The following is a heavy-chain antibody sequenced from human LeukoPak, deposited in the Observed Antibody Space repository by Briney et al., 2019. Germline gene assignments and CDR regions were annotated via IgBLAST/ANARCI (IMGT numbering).Heavy chain of an antibody. Sequence: TLSLTCSVSGGSISSGGYHWSWIRQHPGKGLEWIGSIYYSGTTYYNPSLKSRVTMSVDTSENQFSLKLISVTAADTAVYYCARDVTGGGYFDYWGQGTLVTVSS. CDR2: IYYSGTT. D-gene: IGHD3-16*01. J-gene: IGHJ4*02. CDR1: GGSISSGGYH. CDR3: ARDVTGGGYFDY. V-gene: IGHV4-31*03.